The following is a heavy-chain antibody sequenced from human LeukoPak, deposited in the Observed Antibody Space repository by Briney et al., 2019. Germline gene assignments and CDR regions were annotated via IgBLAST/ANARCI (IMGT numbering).Heavy chain of an antibody. CDR2: ISGSGGST. D-gene: IGHD3-3*01. Sequence: GGSLRLSCAASGFTFSSYAMSWVRQAPGKGLEWVSAISGSGGSTYYADSVRGRFTISRDNSKNTLYLQMNSLRAEDTAVYYCAKDPGKFWSGHDYWGQGALVTVSS. CDR3: AKDPGKFWSGHDY. J-gene: IGHJ4*02. CDR1: GFTFSSYA. V-gene: IGHV3-23*01.